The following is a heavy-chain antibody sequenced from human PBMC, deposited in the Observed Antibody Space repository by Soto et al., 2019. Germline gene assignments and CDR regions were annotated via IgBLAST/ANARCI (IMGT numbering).Heavy chain of an antibody. V-gene: IGHV3-23*01. CDR2: ISGSGGIT. J-gene: IGHJ4*02. D-gene: IGHD1-1*01. CDR3: AKSLSASPNYFFDS. CDR1: GFPFSSYA. Sequence: GGSLRLSCAASGFPFSSYAMTWVRQTPGKGLEWVSGISGSGGITYYADSVKGRFTISRDNSNNTLFLQMHSLRADDTAVYYCAKSLSASPNYFFDSWGQGTLVTVS.